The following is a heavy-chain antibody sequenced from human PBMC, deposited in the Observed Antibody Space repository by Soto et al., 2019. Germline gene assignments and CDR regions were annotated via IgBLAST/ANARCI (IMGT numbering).Heavy chain of an antibody. CDR1: GGTFTSYT. CDR3: ARDRSYSSGWYADFDY. V-gene: IGHV1-69*04. D-gene: IGHD6-19*01. J-gene: IGHJ4*02. CDR2: IIPILGIA. Sequence: SVKVSCKASGGTFTSYTISWVRQAPGQGLEWMGRIIPILGIANYAQKFQGRVTITADKSTSTAYMELSSLRSEDTAVYYCARDRSYSSGWYADFDYWGQGTLVTVSS.